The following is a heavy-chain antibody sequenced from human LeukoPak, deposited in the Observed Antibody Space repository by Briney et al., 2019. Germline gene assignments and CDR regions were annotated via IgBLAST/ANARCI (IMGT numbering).Heavy chain of an antibody. CDR2: IYTTGST. Sequence: PSETLSLTCTVSGGSIRSYYWSWIRQPAGKGLEWIGRIYTTGSTDYNPSLKSRVAMSVDTSKNQFSLKLSSVTAADTAVYHCARVRFGDTPKDNHLDSWGQGTLVTVSS. J-gene: IGHJ4*02. CDR1: GGSIRSYY. D-gene: IGHD3-10*01. V-gene: IGHV4-4*07. CDR3: ARVRFGDTPKDNHLDS.